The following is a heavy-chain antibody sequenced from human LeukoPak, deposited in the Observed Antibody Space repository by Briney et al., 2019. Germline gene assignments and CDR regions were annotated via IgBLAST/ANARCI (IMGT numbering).Heavy chain of an antibody. J-gene: IGHJ2*01. V-gene: IGHV1-8*01. CDR2: MNPNSGNT. Sequence: GASVKVSCKASGYTFTSYDINWVRQATGQGLEWMGWMNPNSGNTGYAQKFQGRVTMTRDTSISTAYMELSRLRSDDTAVYYCARPYYDILTGHADGYFDLWGRGTLVTVSS. CDR3: ARPYYDILTGHADGYFDL. CDR1: GYTFTSYD. D-gene: IGHD3-9*01.